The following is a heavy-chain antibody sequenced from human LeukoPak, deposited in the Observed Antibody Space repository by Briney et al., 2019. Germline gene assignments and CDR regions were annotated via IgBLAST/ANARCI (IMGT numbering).Heavy chain of an antibody. J-gene: IGHJ4*02. CDR2: ISWNSGSI. Sequence: GGSLRLSCAASGFTFDDYAMHWVRQAPGKGLEWVSGISWNSGSIGYADSVKGRFTISRDNAKNTLYLQMNSLRAEDTAVYYCAKDGSGSLLRVLDYWGQGTLVTVSS. D-gene: IGHD1-26*01. V-gene: IGHV3-9*01. CDR1: GFTFDDYA. CDR3: AKDGSGSLLRVLDY.